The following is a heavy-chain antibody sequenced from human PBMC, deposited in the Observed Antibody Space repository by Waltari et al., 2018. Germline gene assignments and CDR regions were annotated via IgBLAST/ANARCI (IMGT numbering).Heavy chain of an antibody. CDR3: ARGVSGGDDPDY. J-gene: IGHJ4*02. Sequence: EVKLVESGGALVRPGGSLRLSCAGSGFNFSSNWMTWVRQAAGKGLGWVANIKYDGSQKYYVDAVKGRFTISRDNAKNSVYLQMNSLRVEDSAVYYCARGVSGGDDPDYWGQGTLVTVSS. D-gene: IGHD2-21*01. V-gene: IGHV3-7*01. CDR2: IKYDGSQK. CDR1: GFNFSSNW.